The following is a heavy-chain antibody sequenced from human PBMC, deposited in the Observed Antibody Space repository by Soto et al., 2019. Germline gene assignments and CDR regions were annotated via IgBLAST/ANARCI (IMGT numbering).Heavy chain of an antibody. Sequence: VQLLESGGGLVQPGGSLRLSCAASGFTFSSYAMSWVRQAPGKGLEWVSAISGSGGSTYYADSVKGRFTISRDNSKNTLYLQMNSLRAEDTAVYYCARIIQLWTYGMDVWGQGTTVTVSS. J-gene: IGHJ6*02. CDR1: GFTFSSYA. V-gene: IGHV3-23*01. CDR2: ISGSGGST. D-gene: IGHD5-18*01. CDR3: ARIIQLWTYGMDV.